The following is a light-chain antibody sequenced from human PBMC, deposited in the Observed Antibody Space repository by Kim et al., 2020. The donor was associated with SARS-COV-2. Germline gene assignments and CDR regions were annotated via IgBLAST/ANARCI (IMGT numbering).Light chain of an antibody. CDR1: SRSIASNY. J-gene: IGLJ3*02. V-gene: IGLV6-57*02. CDR2: EDN. CDR3: QSYDSSNQGV. Sequence: NFMLTQPHSVSESPGKTVTISCTGSSRSIASNYVQWYQQRPGSAPTTVIYEDNQRPSGVPDRFSGSIDSSSNSASLTISGLKTEDEADYYCQSYDSSNQGVFGGGTQLTVL.